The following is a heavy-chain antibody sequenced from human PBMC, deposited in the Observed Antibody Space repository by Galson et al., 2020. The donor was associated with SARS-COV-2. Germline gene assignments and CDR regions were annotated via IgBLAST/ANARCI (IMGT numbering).Heavy chain of an antibody. CDR2: IRSTSLYI. J-gene: IGHJ5*02. V-gene: IGHV3-21*01. Sequence: PGGSLTLSCAASGFNFGTYTMNWVRQAPGKGLEWVSSIRSTSLYIYYGDSVRGRFTIPRDNAQKSLFLEMNSLRDEDTAVYYCARDPVREDYTWGGQRYVPGYFDRWGQGTLAIVAS. CDR3: ARDPVREDYTWGGQRYVPGYFDR. D-gene: IGHD3-16*02. CDR1: GFNFGTYT.